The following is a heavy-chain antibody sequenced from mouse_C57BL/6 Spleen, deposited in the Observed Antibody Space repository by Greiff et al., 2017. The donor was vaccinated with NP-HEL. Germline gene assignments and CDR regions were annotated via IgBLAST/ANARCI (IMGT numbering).Heavy chain of an antibody. CDR2: IDPETGGT. J-gene: IGHJ3*01. V-gene: IGHV1-15*01. Sequence: VQLQQSGAELVRPGASVTLSCKASGYTFTDYEMHWVKQTPVHGLEWIGAIDPETGGTAYNQKFKGKAILTADKSSSTAYMELRSLTSEDSAVYYCTRRFDYDEWFAYWGQGTLVTVSA. D-gene: IGHD2-4*01. CDR1: GYTFTDYE. CDR3: TRRFDYDEWFAY.